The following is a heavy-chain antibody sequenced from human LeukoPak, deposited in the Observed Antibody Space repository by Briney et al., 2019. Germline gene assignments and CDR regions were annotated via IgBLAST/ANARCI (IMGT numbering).Heavy chain of an antibody. CDR3: ARQYCTNGVCYSSVDY. Sequence: GASVKVSCKASGYTFTSYGISWVRQAPGQGLEWMGWISAYNGNTNYAQKLQGRVTMTRNTSISTAYMELSSLRSEDTAVYYCARQYCTNGVCYSSVDYWGQGTLVTVSS. CDR2: ISAYNGNT. CDR1: GYTFTSYG. J-gene: IGHJ4*02. D-gene: IGHD2-8*01. V-gene: IGHV1-18*01.